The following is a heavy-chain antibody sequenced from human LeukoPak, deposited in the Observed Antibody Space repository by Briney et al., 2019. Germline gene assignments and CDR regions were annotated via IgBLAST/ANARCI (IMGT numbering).Heavy chain of an antibody. J-gene: IGHJ5*02. CDR3: ARHAIVGATRNNWFDP. CDR2: IYYSGST. D-gene: IGHD1-26*01. Sequence: PSETLSLTCTVSGGSISISSYYWGWIRQPPGKGLEWIGSIYYSGSTYYNPSLKSRVTISVDTSKNQFSLKLSSVTAADTAVYYCARHAIVGATRNNWFDPWGQGTLVTVSS. V-gene: IGHV4-39*01. CDR1: GGSISISSYY.